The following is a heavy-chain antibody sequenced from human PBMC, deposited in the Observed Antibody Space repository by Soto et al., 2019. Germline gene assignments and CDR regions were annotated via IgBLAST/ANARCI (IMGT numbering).Heavy chain of an antibody. V-gene: IGHV3-23*01. Sequence: GGSLRLSCVASGLTFGSRAMTWVRQAPGEGLQWVSTITDTGGGAKYADSVRGRFVISRDNSKETLYLQMTSLTAEDSAMYYCARGSTDSYPGSRIFDFWGRGTLVTVSS. J-gene: IGHJ4*02. CDR3: ARGSTDSYPGSRIFDF. CDR2: ITDTGGGA. CDR1: GLTFGSRA. D-gene: IGHD3-10*01.